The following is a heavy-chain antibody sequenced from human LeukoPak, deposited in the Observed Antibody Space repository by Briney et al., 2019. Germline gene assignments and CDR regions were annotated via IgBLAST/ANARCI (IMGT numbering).Heavy chain of an antibody. CDR1: GGSISSGSYY. D-gene: IGHD6-13*01. CDR3: ARVHLIAAVGTVPYYFDY. V-gene: IGHV4-39*07. J-gene: IGHJ4*02. Sequence: SQTLSLTCTVSGGSISSGSYYWSWIRQPPGKGLEWIGSIYYGGSTYYNPSLKSRVTISVDTSKNQFSLKLSSVTAADTAVYYCARVHLIAAVGTVPYYFDYWGQGTLVTVSS. CDR2: IYYGGST.